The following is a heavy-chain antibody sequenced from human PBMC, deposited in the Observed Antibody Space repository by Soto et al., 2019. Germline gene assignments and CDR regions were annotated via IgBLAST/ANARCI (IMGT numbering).Heavy chain of an antibody. J-gene: IGHJ6*02. Sequence: ASVKVSCKASGYTFTSYGISWVRQAPGQGLEWMGWISAYNGNTNYAQKLQGRVTMTTDTSTSTAYMELRSLRSDDTAVYYCARDDYGDQVYYYYGMDVWGQGTTVTSP. CDR1: GYTFTSYG. CDR3: ARDDYGDQVYYYYGMDV. V-gene: IGHV1-18*04. CDR2: ISAYNGNT. D-gene: IGHD4-17*01.